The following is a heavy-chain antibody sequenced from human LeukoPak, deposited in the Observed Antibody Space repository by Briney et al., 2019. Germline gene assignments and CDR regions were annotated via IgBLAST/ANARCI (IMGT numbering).Heavy chain of an antibody. Sequence: PGGSLRLSCAASGFTFNNYAMIWVRQAPGKGLERVSSISGYGDETYYVDSVKGRFTISRDSSKNTLYLQMNSLRVEDTAMYYCAKDFGYSGQGTLVAVSS. CDR1: GFTFNNYA. J-gene: IGHJ4*02. CDR3: AKDFGY. V-gene: IGHV3-23*01. CDR2: ISGYGDET. D-gene: IGHD3-16*01.